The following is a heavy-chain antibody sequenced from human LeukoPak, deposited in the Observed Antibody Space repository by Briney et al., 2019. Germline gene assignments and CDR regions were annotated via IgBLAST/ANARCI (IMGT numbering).Heavy chain of an antibody. CDR2: IYTSGST. V-gene: IGHV4-4*07. CDR1: GGSISSYY. Sequence: PSETLSLTCTVSGGSISSYYWSWIRQPAGKGLEWIGRIYTSGSTNYNPSLKSRVTMSVDTSKNRFSLKLSSVTAADTAVYYCARDRRVVAGTNGMDVWGQGTTVTVSS. CDR3: ARDRRVVAGTNGMDV. D-gene: IGHD6-19*01. J-gene: IGHJ6*02.